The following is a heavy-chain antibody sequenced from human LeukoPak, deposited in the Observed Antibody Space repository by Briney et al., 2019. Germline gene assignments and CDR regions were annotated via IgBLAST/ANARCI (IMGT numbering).Heavy chain of an antibody. V-gene: IGHV3-30-3*02. D-gene: IGHD5-24*01. CDR3: AKMGGLQRAFDY. J-gene: IGHJ4*02. CDR1: GYTFSSYA. CDR2: ISFDGSNK. Sequence: GESLRLSSADSGYTFSSYAIHWVRQAPGKGLEWVAVISFDGSNKYYADSVKGRFTISRDNSKNTLYLQMNSLRAEDTAVYYCAKMGGLQRAFDYWGQGSLVTVSS.